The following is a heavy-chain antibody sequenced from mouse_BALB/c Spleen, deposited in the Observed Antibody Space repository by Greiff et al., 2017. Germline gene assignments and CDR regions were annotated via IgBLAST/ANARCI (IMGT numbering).Heavy chain of an antibody. CDR2: IDPENGDT. V-gene: IGHV14-4*02. CDR3: ARGDYADY. Sequence: EVQLQQSGAELVRSGASVKLSCTASGFNIKDYYMHWVKQRPEQGLEWIGWIDPENGDTEYAPKFQGKATMTADTSSSTAYMQLSSLTSEDSAVYYCARGDYADYWGQGTTLTVSS. J-gene: IGHJ2*01. CDR1: GFNIKDYY. D-gene: IGHD1-1*02.